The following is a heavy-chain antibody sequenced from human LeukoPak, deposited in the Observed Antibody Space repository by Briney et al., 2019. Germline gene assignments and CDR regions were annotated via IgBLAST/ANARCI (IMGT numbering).Heavy chain of an antibody. CDR3: ARGHYSSGWYEDDAFDI. Sequence: SETLSLTCTVSGGSISSYYRSWIRQPAGKGLEWIGRIYTSGSTNYNPSLKSRVTMSVDTSKNQFSLKLSSVTAADTAVYYCARGHYSSGWYEDDAFDIWGQGTMVTVSS. J-gene: IGHJ3*02. D-gene: IGHD6-19*01. CDR1: GGSISSYY. CDR2: IYTSGST. V-gene: IGHV4-4*07.